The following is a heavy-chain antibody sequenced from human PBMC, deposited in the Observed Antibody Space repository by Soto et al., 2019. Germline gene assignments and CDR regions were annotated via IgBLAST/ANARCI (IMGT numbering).Heavy chain of an antibody. CDR3: ARGTVDYDSSGYYYYGMDV. CDR2: IYYSGST. Sequence: XETLSVTCTVAGVSISSYYWSWIRQPPGKGLEWIGYIYYSGSTNYNPSLKSRVTISVDTSKNQFSLKLSSVTAADTAVYYCARGTVDYDSSGYYYYGMDVWRQGTTVTVSS. CDR1: GVSISSYY. D-gene: IGHD3-22*01. V-gene: IGHV4-59*01. J-gene: IGHJ6*02.